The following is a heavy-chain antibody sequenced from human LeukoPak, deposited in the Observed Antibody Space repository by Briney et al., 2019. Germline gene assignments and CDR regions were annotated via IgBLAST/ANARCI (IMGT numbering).Heavy chain of an antibody. CDR1: GFTFSSYG. CDR3: AREKSRQQLVGDAFDI. V-gene: IGHV3-33*01. J-gene: IGHJ3*02. D-gene: IGHD6-13*01. Sequence: PRGSLRLSCAASGFTFSSYGMHWGRQAPGKGLEWVAVVWYDGSNKYYADSVKGRFTISRDNSKNTLYLQMNSLRAEDTAVYYCAREKSRQQLVGDAFDIWGQGTMVTVSS. CDR2: VWYDGSNK.